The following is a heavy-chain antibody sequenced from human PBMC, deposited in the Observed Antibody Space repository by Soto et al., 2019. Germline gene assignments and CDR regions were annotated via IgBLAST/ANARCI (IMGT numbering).Heavy chain of an antibody. CDR1: GFTFSSYG. Sequence: GGSLRLSCAASGFTFSSYGMHWVRQAPGKGLEWVAVISYDGSNKYYADSVKGRFTISRDNSKNTLYLQMNSLRAEDTAVYYCAKVARITMVRGVIEPGGFDIWGQGTMVTVSS. V-gene: IGHV3-30*18. J-gene: IGHJ3*02. CDR2: ISYDGSNK. D-gene: IGHD3-10*01. CDR3: AKVARITMVRGVIEPGGFDI.